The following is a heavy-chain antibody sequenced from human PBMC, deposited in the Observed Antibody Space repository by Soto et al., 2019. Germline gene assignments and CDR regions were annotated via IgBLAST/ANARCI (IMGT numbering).Heavy chain of an antibody. D-gene: IGHD1-26*01. CDR3: AVGGSYFCYYGMDV. J-gene: IGHJ6*02. CDR2: INHSGST. Sequence: NPSETLSLTCAVYGGSFSGYYWSWIRQPPGKGLEWIGEINHSGSTNYNPSLKSRVTISVDTSKNQFSLKLSSVTAADTAVYYCAVGGSYFCYYGMDVWGQGTTVTVSS. CDR1: GGSFSGYY. V-gene: IGHV4-34*01.